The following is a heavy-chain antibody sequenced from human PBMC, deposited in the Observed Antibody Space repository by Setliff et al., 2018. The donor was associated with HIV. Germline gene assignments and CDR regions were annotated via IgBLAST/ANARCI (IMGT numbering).Heavy chain of an antibody. V-gene: IGHV3-30*02. CDR2: IQYDGRKN. CDR3: AKDQGRVNDH. Sequence: PGESLKISCAASGFTFSYFGMHWVRQAPGKGLEGVAFIQYDGRKNNYADSVKGRFTISRDNSRNTVFLQMNNLRTEDTAVYYCAKDQGRVNDHWGLGTLVTVSS. CDR1: GFTFSYFG. J-gene: IGHJ4*02. D-gene: IGHD3-16*01.